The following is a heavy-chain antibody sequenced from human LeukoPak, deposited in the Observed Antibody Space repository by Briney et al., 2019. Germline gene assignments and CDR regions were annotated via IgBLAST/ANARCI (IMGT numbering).Heavy chain of an antibody. D-gene: IGHD6-19*01. V-gene: IGHV4-59*01. CDR3: ARAPLYSGGSGWSIYYFYAMDV. CDR1: GGSISSSY. Sequence: SETLPLTCTVSGGSISSSYWSWVRQPPGKGLEWIGYIDNSGSTNYNPSLKSRVTISLDTPKSQFSLKLSSVTAADTAVCYCARAPLYSGGSGWSIYYFYAMDVWGQGTTVTVSS. J-gene: IGHJ6*02. CDR2: IDNSGST.